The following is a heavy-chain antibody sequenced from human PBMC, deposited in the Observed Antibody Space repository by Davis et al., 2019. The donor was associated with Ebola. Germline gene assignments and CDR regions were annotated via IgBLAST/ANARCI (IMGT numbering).Heavy chain of an antibody. V-gene: IGHV4-61*01. CDR1: GYSISSGYY. Sequence: SETLSLTCTVSGYSISSGYYWGWIRQPPGKGLEWIGYIYYSGSTNYNPSLKSRVTISVDTSKNQFSLKLSSVTAADTAVYYCAREDQYSTNYFDYWGQGTLVTVSS. J-gene: IGHJ4*02. CDR2: IYYSGST. D-gene: IGHD6-6*01. CDR3: AREDQYSTNYFDY.